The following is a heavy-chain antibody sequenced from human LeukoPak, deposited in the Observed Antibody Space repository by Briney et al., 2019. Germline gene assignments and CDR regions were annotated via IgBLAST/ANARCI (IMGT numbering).Heavy chain of an antibody. CDR1: GFTFSSYS. Sequence: GGSLRLSCAASGFTFSSYSMNWVRQAPGKGLEWVSSISSSSSYIYYADSVKGRFTISRDNAENSLYLQMNSLRAEDTAVYYCAREDSYYYGSGSYPFDYWGQGTLVTVSS. CDR3: AREDSYYYGSGSYPFDY. V-gene: IGHV3-21*01. J-gene: IGHJ4*02. CDR2: ISSSSSYI. D-gene: IGHD3-10*01.